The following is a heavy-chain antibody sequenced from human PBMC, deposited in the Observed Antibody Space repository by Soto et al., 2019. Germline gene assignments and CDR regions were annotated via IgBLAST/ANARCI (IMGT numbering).Heavy chain of an antibody. J-gene: IGHJ4*02. CDR2: INYNGST. CDR1: GGSFSGYY. CDR3: ACEGNLGSWLQPLYS. Sequence: SETLSLTCAVYGGSFSGYYWTWIRQPPGTGLEWIGEINYNGSTNYNPSLKSRVTISVDTSKNHFSLKLTSVTTADTAVYFCACEGNLGSWLQPLYSWGQGTLVPVSS. D-gene: IGHD6-13*01. V-gene: IGHV4-34*01.